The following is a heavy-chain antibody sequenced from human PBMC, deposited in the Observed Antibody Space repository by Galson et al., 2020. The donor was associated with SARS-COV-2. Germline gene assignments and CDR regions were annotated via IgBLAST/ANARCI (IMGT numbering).Heavy chain of an antibody. CDR3: AREAENYDILTGYPHANFDY. V-gene: IGHV4-61*02. D-gene: IGHD3-9*01. CDR2: IYTSGST. J-gene: IGHJ4*02. Sequence: SETLSLTCTVSGGSISSGSYYWSWIRQPVGKGLEWIGRIYTSGSTNYNPSLKSRVTISVDTSKNQFSLKLSSVTAADTAVYYCAREAENYDILTGYPHANFDYWGQGTLVTVSS. CDR1: GGSISSGSYY.